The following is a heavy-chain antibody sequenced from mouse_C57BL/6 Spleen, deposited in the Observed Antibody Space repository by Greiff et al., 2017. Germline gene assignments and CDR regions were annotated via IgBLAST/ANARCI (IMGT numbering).Heavy chain of an antibody. Sequence: EVMLVESGGDLVKPGGSLKLSCAASGFTFSSYGMSWVRQTPDKRLEWVANISSGGSYTYYPDSVKGRFTISRDNAKNTLYLKMSSLKSEDTAMYYCARRDYDGFAYGGQGTLVTVSA. V-gene: IGHV5-6*02. J-gene: IGHJ3*01. CDR3: ARRDYDGFAY. CDR2: ISSGGSYT. CDR1: GFTFSSYG. D-gene: IGHD2-4*01.